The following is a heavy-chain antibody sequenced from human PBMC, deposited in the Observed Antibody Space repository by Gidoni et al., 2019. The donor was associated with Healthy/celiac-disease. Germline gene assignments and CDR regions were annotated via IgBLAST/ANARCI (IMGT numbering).Heavy chain of an antibody. CDR3: ARDGGYCSSTSCRRNYGMDV. V-gene: IGHV3-53*04. Sequence: EVQLVESGGGLVQPGGSLRLSCAASGSPVCSNYMSWVRQAPGKGLEWVSVIYSGGSTYYAGSVKGRFTISRHNSKNTLYLQMNSLRAEDTAVYYCARDGGYCSSTSCRRNYGMDVWGQGTTVTVSS. J-gene: IGHJ6*02. CDR2: IYSGGST. CDR1: GSPVCSNY. D-gene: IGHD2-2*01.